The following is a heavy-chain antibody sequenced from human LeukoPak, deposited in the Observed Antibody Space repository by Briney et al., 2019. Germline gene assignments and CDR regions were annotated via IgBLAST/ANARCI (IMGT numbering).Heavy chain of an antibody. J-gene: IGHJ4*02. CDR2: ISGSGGST. D-gene: IGHD2-2*01. CDR1: GFTFSSYG. V-gene: IGHV3-23*01. CDR3: ARVNGGQLRGFDY. Sequence: GGSLRLSCAASGFTFSSYGMSWVRQAPGKGLEWVSAISGSGGSTYYADSVKGRFTISRDNAKNSLYLQMNSLRAEDTAVYYCARVNGGQLRGFDYWGQGTLVTVSS.